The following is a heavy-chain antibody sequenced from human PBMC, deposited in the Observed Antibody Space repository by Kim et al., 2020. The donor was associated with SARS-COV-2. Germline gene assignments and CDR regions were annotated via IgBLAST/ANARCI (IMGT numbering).Heavy chain of an antibody. CDR1: GFTFSSYA. D-gene: IGHD3-22*01. Sequence: GGSLRLSCAASGFTFSSYAMSWVRQAPGKGLEWVAGISGSGGTTHYADSVKGRFTISRDNSKNMLYVQMNSLRAEDTAVYYCAKDPVYDSSGYYIYTFDYWGQGTLVTVSS. J-gene: IGHJ4*02. V-gene: IGHV3-23*01. CDR2: ISGSGGTT. CDR3: AKDPVYDSSGYYIYTFDY.